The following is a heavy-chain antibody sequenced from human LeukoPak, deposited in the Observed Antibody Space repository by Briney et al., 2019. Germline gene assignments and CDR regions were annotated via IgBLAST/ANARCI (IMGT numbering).Heavy chain of an antibody. CDR2: IYYSGST. D-gene: IGHD3-3*01. Sequence: SETLSLTCTASGGSISSSSYYWGWIRQPPGKGLEWIGSIYYSGSTYYNPSLKSRVTISVDTSKNQFSLKLSSVTAADTAVYYCARRRITIFGVVISYGMDVWGQGTTVTVSS. CDR3: ARRRITIFGVVISYGMDV. V-gene: IGHV4-39*01. CDR1: GGSISSSSYY. J-gene: IGHJ6*02.